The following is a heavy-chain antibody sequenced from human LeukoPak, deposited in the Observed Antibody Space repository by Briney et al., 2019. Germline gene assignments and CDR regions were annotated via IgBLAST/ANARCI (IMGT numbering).Heavy chain of an antibody. CDR2: ISAYNGNT. CDR1: GYTFTSYG. Sequence: ASVKVSCKASGYTFTSYGISWVRQAPGQGLEWMGWISAYNGNTNYAQKLQGRVTMTRDTSTSTVYMELSSLRSEDTAVYYCARPIGTGAGVYYFDYWGQGTLVTVSS. J-gene: IGHJ4*02. V-gene: IGHV1-18*01. D-gene: IGHD1-7*01. CDR3: ARPIGTGAGVYYFDY.